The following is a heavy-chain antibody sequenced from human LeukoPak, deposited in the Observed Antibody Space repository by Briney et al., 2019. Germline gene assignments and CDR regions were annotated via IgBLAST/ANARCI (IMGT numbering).Heavy chain of an antibody. Sequence: SETLSLTCTVSGYSISSGYYWGWVRQPPGKWLEWIGSIYYSGSTYYNPSLKSRVTISVDTSKNQFSLKLSSVTAADTAVYYCARASSSWYFDWYYFDYWGQGTLVTVSS. CDR2: IYYSGST. CDR1: GYSISSGYY. D-gene: IGHD6-13*01. J-gene: IGHJ4*02. CDR3: ARASSSWYFDWYYFDY. V-gene: IGHV4-38-2*02.